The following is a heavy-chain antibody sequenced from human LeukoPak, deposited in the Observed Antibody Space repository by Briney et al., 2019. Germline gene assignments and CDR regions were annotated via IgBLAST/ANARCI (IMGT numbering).Heavy chain of an antibody. CDR1: GGSVRSDSYY. Sequence: SETLSLTCTVSGGSVRSDSYYWSWIRQPPGKGLEWIGYVYYSGSTNYNPSLKSRVTISVDTSKNQFSLKLSSVTAADTAVFYCAAQDVNWFDPWGQGTLVTVSS. V-gene: IGHV4-61*01. CDR3: AAQDVNWFDP. J-gene: IGHJ5*02. D-gene: IGHD2-15*01. CDR2: VYYSGST.